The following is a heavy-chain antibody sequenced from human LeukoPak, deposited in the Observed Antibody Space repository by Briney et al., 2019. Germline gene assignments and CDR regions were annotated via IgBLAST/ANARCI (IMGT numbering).Heavy chain of an antibody. D-gene: IGHD1-7*01. CDR2: ISSSSSYI. V-gene: IGHV3-21*01. CDR1: GFTFSSYE. Sequence: GGSLRLSCAASGFTFSSYEMNWVRQAPGKGLEWVSSISSSSSYIYYADSVKGRFTISRDNAKNSLYLQMNSLRAEDTAVYYCARAHNWKYGTFDYWGQGTLVTASS. CDR3: ARAHNWKYGTFDY. J-gene: IGHJ4*02.